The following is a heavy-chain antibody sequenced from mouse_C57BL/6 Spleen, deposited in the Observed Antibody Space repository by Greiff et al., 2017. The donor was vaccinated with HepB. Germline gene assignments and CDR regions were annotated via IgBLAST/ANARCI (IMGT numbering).Heavy chain of an antibody. V-gene: IGHV2-5*01. D-gene: IGHD1-1*01. CDR1: GFSLTSYG. J-gene: IGHJ1*03. Sequence: VQVVESGPGLVQPSQSLSITCTVSGFSLTSYGVHWVRQSPGKGLEWLGVIWRGGSTDYNAAFMSRLSITKDNSKSQVFFKMNSLQADDTAIYYCAKSDYYGSSYDWYFDVWGTGTTVTVSS. CDR3: AKSDYYGSSYDWYFDV. CDR2: IWRGGST.